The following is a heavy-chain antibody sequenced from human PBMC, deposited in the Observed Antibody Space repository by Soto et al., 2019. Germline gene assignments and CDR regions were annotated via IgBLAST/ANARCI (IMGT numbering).Heavy chain of an antibody. V-gene: IGHV3-7*03. CDR1: GFTFSSYW. D-gene: IGHD3-3*01. Sequence: PGGSLRLSCAASGFTFSSYWMSWVRQARGKGLEWVANIKQDGREKYYVDSLKGRFTISRDNAKNSLYLQMNSLRAEDTAVYYCARDMVRYDFWSGYRNYYYGTDVWGQGTTVTVSS. CDR3: ARDMVRYDFWSGYRNYYYGTDV. CDR2: IKQDGREK. J-gene: IGHJ6*02.